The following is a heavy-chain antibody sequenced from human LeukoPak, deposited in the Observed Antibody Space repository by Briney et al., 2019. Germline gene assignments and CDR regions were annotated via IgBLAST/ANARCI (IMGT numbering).Heavy chain of an antibody. V-gene: IGHV3-21*01. Sequence: GGSLSLSCAASGFTFTTHSMNWVRQAPGKGLEWVSSITTDSRYIFYADSVKGRFTVSRDNAKNSLHLLMNSLRAEDTAVYYCAKGLYDYVSSLDYWGQGTLVTVSS. J-gene: IGHJ4*02. CDR1: GFTFTTHS. D-gene: IGHD3-16*01. CDR3: AKGLYDYVSSLDY. CDR2: ITTDSRYI.